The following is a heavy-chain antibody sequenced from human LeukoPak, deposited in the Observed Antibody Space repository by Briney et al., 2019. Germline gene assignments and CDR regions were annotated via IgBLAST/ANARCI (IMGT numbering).Heavy chain of an antibody. J-gene: IGHJ3*02. V-gene: IGHV3-23*01. Sequence: GGSLRLSCAASEFTFSSCGMSWVRQAPGKGLEWVSSISSGGDYTYYADSVKDPFTISRDNSKNTLYLQMNSLRAEDMAVYYCARIEWERLGRAFDIWGQGTMVTVSS. CDR1: EFTFSSCG. CDR2: ISSGGDYT. D-gene: IGHD1-26*01. CDR3: ARIEWERLGRAFDI.